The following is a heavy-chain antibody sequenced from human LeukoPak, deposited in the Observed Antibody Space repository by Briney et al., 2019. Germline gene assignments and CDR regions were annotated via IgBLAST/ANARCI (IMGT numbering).Heavy chain of an antibody. V-gene: IGHV1-18*01. J-gene: IGHJ4*02. Sequence: GASVKVSCKASGYTFTSYGISWVRQAPGQGLEWMGWMSAYNGSTNYAQKLQGRVTMTTDTSTSTAYMELSSLRSEDTAVYYCARGRRAYGDYLSDYWGQGTLVTVSS. CDR2: MSAYNGST. CDR3: ARGRRAYGDYLSDY. D-gene: IGHD4-17*01. CDR1: GYTFTSYG.